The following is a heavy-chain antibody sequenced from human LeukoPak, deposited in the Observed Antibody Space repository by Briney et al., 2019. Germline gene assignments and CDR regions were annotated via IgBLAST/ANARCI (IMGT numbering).Heavy chain of an antibody. J-gene: IGHJ3*02. D-gene: IGHD3-22*01. CDR2: IYYSGST. CDR1: GGSISSSSYY. Sequence: SETLSLTCTVSGGSISSSSYYWGWIRQPPGKGLEWIGSIYYSGSTYYNPSLKSRVTISVDTSKNQFSLKLSSVTAADTAVYYCARGTEDYYDSSYDAFDIWGQGTMVTVSS. V-gene: IGHV4-39*07. CDR3: ARGTEDYYDSSYDAFDI.